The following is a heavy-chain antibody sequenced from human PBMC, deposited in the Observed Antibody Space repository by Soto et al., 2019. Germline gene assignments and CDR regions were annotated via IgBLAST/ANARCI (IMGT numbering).Heavy chain of an antibody. V-gene: IGHV4-31*03. CDR3: AGSPVTGIYYAMDV. CDR2: IYYTGST. Sequence: LSLTCTVSGGAISSGGYYWSWIRQHPGKGLEWIGNIYYTGSTHYDPSLKSRITISLDTSKNQISLKLSSVTAADTAVYYCAGSPVTGIYYAMDVWGQGTTVTVSS. CDR1: GGAISSGGYY. J-gene: IGHJ6*02. D-gene: IGHD6-19*01.